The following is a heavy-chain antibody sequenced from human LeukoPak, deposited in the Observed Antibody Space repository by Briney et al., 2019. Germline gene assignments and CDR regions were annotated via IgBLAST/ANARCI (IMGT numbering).Heavy chain of an antibody. CDR2: IYHSGST. Sequence: KPSETLSLTCTVSGGSISSSSYYWGWIRQPPGKGLEWIGSIYHSGSTYYNPSPKSRVTISVDTSKNQFSLKLSSVTAADTAVYYCARHAADLKSYSNGLDYWGQGTLVTVSS. J-gene: IGHJ4*02. CDR1: GGSISSSSYY. V-gene: IGHV4-39*01. D-gene: IGHD4-11*01. CDR3: ARHAADLKSYSNGLDY.